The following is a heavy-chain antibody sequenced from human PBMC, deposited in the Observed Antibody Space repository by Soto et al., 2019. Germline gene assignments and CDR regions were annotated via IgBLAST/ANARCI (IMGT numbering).Heavy chain of an antibody. CDR2: ISGSGGAT. CDR3: ATRNGFSVLFVFDF. D-gene: IGHD2-8*01. J-gene: IGHJ4*02. CDR1: GFTFSSYV. Sequence: PGGSLRLSCAASGFTFSSYVMSWVRQAPGKGLEWVSGISGSGGATYYADSVKGRFTISRDNSKNTLYLQVNSLRAEDTAVYYCATRNGFSVLFVFDFWGQGTLVTVSS. V-gene: IGHV3-23*01.